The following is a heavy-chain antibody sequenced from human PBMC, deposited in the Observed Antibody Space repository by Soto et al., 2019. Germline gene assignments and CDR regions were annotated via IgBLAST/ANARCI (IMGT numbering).Heavy chain of an antibody. CDR2: ISFDGSNK. Sequence: QVQLVESGGGVVQRGRSLRLSCTASGFTFSSHVMHWVRQAPGKGLEGVAVISFDGSNKYYADSVKGRFTISRDNSNNTLYLQMNSLRAEDTALYYCAKDWGKYCSGATCYLFDDWGQGTLVTVSS. D-gene: IGHD2-15*01. CDR1: GFTFSSHV. CDR3: AKDWGKYCSGATCYLFDD. V-gene: IGHV3-30*18. J-gene: IGHJ4*02.